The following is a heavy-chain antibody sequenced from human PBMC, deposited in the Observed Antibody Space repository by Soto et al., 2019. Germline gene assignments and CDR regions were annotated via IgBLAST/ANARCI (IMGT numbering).Heavy chain of an antibody. V-gene: IGHV3-30*18. CDR3: AKIPNCNILTVHIDY. J-gene: IGHJ4*02. CDR1: GFTFSSFG. CDR2: ITYDGSDK. D-gene: IGHD3-9*01. Sequence: PGGSLRLSCVASGFTFSSFGMHWVRRAPGKAMEWVAVITYDGSDKYYADSVKGRFTISRDNSKNTLYLQMNSLKTEDTAMYYCAKIPNCNILTVHIDYWGQGTLVTVSS.